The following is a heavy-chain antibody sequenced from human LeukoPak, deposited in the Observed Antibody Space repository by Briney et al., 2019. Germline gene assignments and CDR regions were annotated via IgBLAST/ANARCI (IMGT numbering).Heavy chain of an antibody. CDR2: ISIYNGKT. V-gene: IGHV1-18*01. CDR3: ARACHLVVVTAEGGWLDP. J-gene: IGHJ5*02. D-gene: IGHD2-21*02. CDR1: GYRFTSYG. Sequence: ASVKVSCKASGYRFTSYGIGWVRQAPGQGLEWVGWISIYNGKTYYTQSLQDGVTMTTDTSTNTVYMELRSLRSDDTAVYYCARACHLVVVTAEGGWLDPWGQGTLVTVSS.